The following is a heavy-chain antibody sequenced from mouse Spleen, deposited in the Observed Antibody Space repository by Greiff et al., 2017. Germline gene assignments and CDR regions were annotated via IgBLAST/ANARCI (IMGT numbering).Heavy chain of an antibody. V-gene: IGHV1-76*01. CDR3: ARSRTGTGYFDY. CDR2: IYPGSGNT. D-gene: IGHD4-1*01. CDR1: GYTFTDYY. J-gene: IGHJ2*01. Sequence: QVQLQQSGAELVRPGASVKLSCKASGYTFTDYYINWVKQRPGQGLEWIARIYPGSGNTYYNEKFKGKATLTAEKSSSTAYMQLSSLTSEDSAVYFCARSRTGTGYFDYWGQGTTLTVSS.